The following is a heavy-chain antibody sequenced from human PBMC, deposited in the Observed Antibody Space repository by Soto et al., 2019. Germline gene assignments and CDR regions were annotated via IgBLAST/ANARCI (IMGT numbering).Heavy chain of an antibody. CDR1: GYTLTEIS. J-gene: IGHJ4*01. V-gene: IGHV1-24*01. Sequence: SVKVSCKVSGYTLTEISMHWVRQPPGKGLEWMGGLDPEDGETIYAQNFQGRVTVTEDTSTDTAYMELSSLRYDDTAVYYRATGDRSSLLDYCGKGTRVTVYS. D-gene: IGHD6-13*01. CDR2: LDPEDGET. CDR3: ATGDRSSLLDY.